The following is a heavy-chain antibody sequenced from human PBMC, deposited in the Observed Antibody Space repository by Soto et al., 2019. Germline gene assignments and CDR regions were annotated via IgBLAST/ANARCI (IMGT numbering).Heavy chain of an antibody. J-gene: IGHJ3*02. V-gene: IGHV1-24*01. Sequence: ASVKVSCKVSGYTLTELSMHWVRQAPGKGLEWMGGFDPEDGETIYAQKFQGRVTMTEETSTDTAYMELSSLRSEDTVVYYGAAPSGGSGSYDAFDIWGQGTMVTVSS. CDR1: GYTLTELS. CDR3: AAPSGGSGSYDAFDI. D-gene: IGHD3-10*01. CDR2: FDPEDGET.